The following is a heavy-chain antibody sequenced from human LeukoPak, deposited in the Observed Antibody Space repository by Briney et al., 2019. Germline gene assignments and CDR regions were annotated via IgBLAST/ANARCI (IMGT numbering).Heavy chain of an antibody. CDR2: ICYSGST. V-gene: IGHV4-59*01. Sequence: PSETLSLTCTVSGGSIRSYYWSWIRQPPGKGLEWIGYICYSGSTNYNPSLKSRVTISVDTSKNQFSLKLSSVTAADTAVYYCARVYYSSSYDYWYFDLWGRGTLVTVSS. CDR3: ARVYYSSSYDYWYFDL. J-gene: IGHJ2*01. CDR1: GGSIRSYY. D-gene: IGHD6-13*01.